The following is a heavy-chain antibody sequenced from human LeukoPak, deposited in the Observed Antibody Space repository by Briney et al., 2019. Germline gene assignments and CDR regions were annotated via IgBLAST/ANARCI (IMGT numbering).Heavy chain of an antibody. CDR3: ARSGYRHPYHFES. CDR1: GFTFSPYT. D-gene: IGHD3-22*01. Sequence: AGGSLRLSCVASGFTFSPYTMNWVRQAPGKGLEWVSVIYSGGSTYYADSVKGRFTISRDNSKNTLYLQMNSLRAEDTAVYYCARSGYRHPYHFESWGQGTLVIVSS. J-gene: IGHJ4*02. CDR2: IYSGGST. V-gene: IGHV3-66*01.